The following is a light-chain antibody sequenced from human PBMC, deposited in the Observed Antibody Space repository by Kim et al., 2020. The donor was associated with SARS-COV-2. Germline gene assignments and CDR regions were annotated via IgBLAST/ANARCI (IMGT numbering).Light chain of an antibody. CDR2: DVT. CDR1: NSDVLNSDS. J-gene: IGLJ1*01. Sequence: QSALTQPASVSASPGQSITISCSGTNSDVLNSDSVSWYQQHPGQAPKVMIFDVTKRPAGISNRFSGSKSDNTASLTISGLQAEDEADYYCSSYIGDNIYVFGSGTKVTVL. CDR3: SSYIGDNIYV. V-gene: IGLV2-14*03.